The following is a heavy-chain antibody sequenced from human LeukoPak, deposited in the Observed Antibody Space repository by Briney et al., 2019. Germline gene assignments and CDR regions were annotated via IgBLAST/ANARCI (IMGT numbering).Heavy chain of an antibody. CDR2: IYYSGST. J-gene: IGHJ4*02. D-gene: IGHD3-16*01. Sequence: SETLSLTCSVSGASISSYYWSWIRQPPGKGLEWIGYIYYSGSTNYNPSLKSRVTISVDTSKDQFSLKLSSVTATDTAVYYCARHRFGHLFDYWGQGTLVFVSS. V-gene: IGHV4-59*08. CDR1: GASISSYY. CDR3: ARHRFGHLFDY.